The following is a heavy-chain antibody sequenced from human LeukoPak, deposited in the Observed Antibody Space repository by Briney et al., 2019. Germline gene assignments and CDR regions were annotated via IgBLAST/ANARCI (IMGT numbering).Heavy chain of an antibody. J-gene: IGHJ4*02. CDR2: IKSKTDGGTI. CDR3: TTDLYWSSSWYNDY. Sequence: GGSLRLSCAASGFTFSNAWMSWVRQAPGKGLEWVGRIKSKTDGGTIDYAAPVKGRFTISRDDSKNTLYLQMNSPKTEDTAVYYCTTDLYWSSSWYNDYWGQGTLVTVSS. CDR1: GFTFSNAW. D-gene: IGHD6-13*01. V-gene: IGHV3-15*01.